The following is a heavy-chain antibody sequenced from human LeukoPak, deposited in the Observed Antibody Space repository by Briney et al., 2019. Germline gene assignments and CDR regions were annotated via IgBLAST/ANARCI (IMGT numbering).Heavy chain of an antibody. CDR2: INGSGGST. J-gene: IGHJ6*02. V-gene: IGHV3-23*01. Sequence: PGGSPRLSCAASGFTFSSYAMSWVRQAPGKGLEWVSAINGSGGSTYYADSVKGRFTISRDNSKNALYLQMNSLRAEDTAVYYCAKDLPYYDFWSGPPYYGMDVWGQGTTVTVSS. D-gene: IGHD3-3*01. CDR3: AKDLPYYDFWSGPPYYGMDV. CDR1: GFTFSSYA.